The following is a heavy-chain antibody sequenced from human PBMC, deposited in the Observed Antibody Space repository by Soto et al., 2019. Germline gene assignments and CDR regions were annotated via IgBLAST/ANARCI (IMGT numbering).Heavy chain of an antibody. J-gene: IGHJ6*02. Sequence: GASVKVSCKASGGTFSSYAISWVRQAPGQGLEWMGGIIPIFGTANYAQKFQGRVTITADESTSTAYMELSSLRSEDTAVYYCASTEDIVVVPATVTYYYYGMDVWGQGTTVTVSS. CDR1: GGTFSSYA. V-gene: IGHV1-69*13. CDR2: IIPIFGTA. CDR3: ASTEDIVVVPATVTYYYYGMDV. D-gene: IGHD2-2*01.